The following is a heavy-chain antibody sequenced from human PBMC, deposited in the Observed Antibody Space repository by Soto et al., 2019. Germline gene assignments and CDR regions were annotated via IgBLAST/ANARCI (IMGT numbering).Heavy chain of an antibody. CDR2: IYYSGST. D-gene: IGHD4-17*01. CDR3: ARTNFMTTGGGADY. CDR1: GGSISSGDYY. Sequence: QVQLQESGPGLVKPSQTLSLTCTVSGGSISSGDYYWSWIRQPPGKGLEWIGYIYYSGSTYYNPSPTSRVTIAVDTSKDQCSLKLSSVTAADTAVYYCARTNFMTTGGGADYWGQGTLVTVSS. J-gene: IGHJ4*02. V-gene: IGHV4-30-4*01.